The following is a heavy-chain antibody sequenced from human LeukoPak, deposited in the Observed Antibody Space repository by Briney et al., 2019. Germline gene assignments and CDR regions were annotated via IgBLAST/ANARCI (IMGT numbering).Heavy chain of an antibody. Sequence: SVKVSCKASGGTFSSHAISWVRQAPGQGLEWVGGIIPIFGTTDYAQKFQGRVTITTDESTSTGYMELRSLRSDDTAVYYCARGDSGYDYGFDNWGQGTLVTVSS. J-gene: IGHJ4*02. V-gene: IGHV1-69*05. CDR1: GGTFSSHA. CDR3: ARGDSGYDYGFDN. D-gene: IGHD5-12*01. CDR2: IIPIFGTT.